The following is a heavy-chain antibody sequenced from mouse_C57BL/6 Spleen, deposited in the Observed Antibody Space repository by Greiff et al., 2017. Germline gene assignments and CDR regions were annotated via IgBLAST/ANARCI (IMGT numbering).Heavy chain of an antibody. D-gene: IGHD2-3*01. J-gene: IGHJ2*01. CDR1: GYTFTSYW. V-gene: IGHV1-59*01. CDR2: IDPSDSYT. Sequence: QVQLQQPGAELVRPGTSVKLSCKASGYTFTSYWMHWVKQRPGQGLEWIGVIDPSDSYTNYNQKFKGKATLTVDTSSSTAYMQLSSLTSEDSAVYCCARSTDGYSPFDYWGQGTTLTVSS. CDR3: ARSTDGYSPFDY.